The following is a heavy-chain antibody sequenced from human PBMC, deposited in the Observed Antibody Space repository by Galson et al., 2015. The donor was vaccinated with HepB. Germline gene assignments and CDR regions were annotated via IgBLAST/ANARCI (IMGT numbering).Heavy chain of an antibody. D-gene: IGHD2-2*01. J-gene: IGHJ4*02. CDR3: TTGRVYCSSTSCSWYYDY. V-gene: IGHV3-30*03. CDR2: ISYDGSNK. Sequence: LRLSCAASGFTFSSYGMHWVRQAPGKGLEWVAVISYDGSNKYYADSVKGRFTISRDNSKNTLYLQMNSLKTEDTAVYYCTTGRVYCSSTSCSWYYDYWGQGTLVTVSS. CDR1: GFTFSSYG.